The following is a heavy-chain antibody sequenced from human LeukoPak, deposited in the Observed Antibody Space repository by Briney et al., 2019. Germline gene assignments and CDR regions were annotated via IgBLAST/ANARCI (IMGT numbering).Heavy chain of an antibody. Sequence: ASVKVSCKASGYTFTSYGISWVRQAPGQGLEWMGWISAYNGNTNYAQKLQGRVTMTTDTSTSTAYMELRSLRSDDTAVYYCARVRLRVTRFDAFDIWGQGTMVTVS. V-gene: IGHV1-18*01. CDR1: GYTFTSYG. J-gene: IGHJ3*02. CDR3: ARVRLRVTRFDAFDI. D-gene: IGHD2-21*02. CDR2: ISAYNGNT.